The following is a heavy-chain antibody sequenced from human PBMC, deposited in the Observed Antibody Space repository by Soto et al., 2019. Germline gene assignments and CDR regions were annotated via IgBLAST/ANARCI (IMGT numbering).Heavy chain of an antibody. CDR1: SDSISSYY. V-gene: IGHV4-59*08. J-gene: IGHJ4*02. CDR3: ARAVGDPLYYLDY. CDR2: TDYSGNT. Sequence: QVQLQESGPGLVRPSETLSLTCTVSSDSISSYYWIWIRQSPGKGLEWIGYTDYSGNTNYNPSLKSRVTISGDTSENQFSLRRSSVTAADTAVYYCARAVGDPLYYLDYWGQGTLFAVSS. D-gene: IGHD3-16*01.